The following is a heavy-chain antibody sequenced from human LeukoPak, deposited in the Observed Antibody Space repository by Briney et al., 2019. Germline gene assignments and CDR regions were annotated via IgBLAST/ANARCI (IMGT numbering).Heavy chain of an antibody. V-gene: IGHV1-18*04. CDR1: GYTFTSYG. D-gene: IGHD3-10*01. Sequence: ASVKVSCKASGYTFTSYGISWVRQAPGQGLEWMGWISAYNGNTNYAQKLQGRVTTTTDTSTSTAYMELRSLRSDDTAVYYCARGQGPYYYGSGSSTFDYWGQGTLVTVSS. CDR2: ISAYNGNT. J-gene: IGHJ4*02. CDR3: ARGQGPYYYGSGSSTFDY.